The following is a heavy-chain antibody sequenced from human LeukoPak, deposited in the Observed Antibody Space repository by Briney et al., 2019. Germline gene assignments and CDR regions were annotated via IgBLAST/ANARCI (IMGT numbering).Heavy chain of an antibody. J-gene: IGHJ4*02. CDR1: GFTLSSYD. Sequence: GGSLRLSCAASGFTLSSYDMHWVRQAPGKGLEWVAVISYDGSNKYYADSVKGRFTISRDNSKNTLYLQMNSLRAEDTAVYYCAKEDYWGQGTLVTVSS. CDR3: AKEDY. CDR2: ISYDGSNK. V-gene: IGHV3-30*18.